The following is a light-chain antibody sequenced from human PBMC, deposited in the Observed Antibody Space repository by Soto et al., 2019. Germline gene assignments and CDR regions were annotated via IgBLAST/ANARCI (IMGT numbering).Light chain of an antibody. CDR3: QQYYSNPKT. CDR1: QSVLHSSNNKNY. J-gene: IGKJ1*01. V-gene: IGKV4-1*01. CDR2: WAS. Sequence: DIVMTQSPDSLAVSLGERATINCKSSQSVLHSSNNKNYLAWYQQKPGHPPKLLVYWASTRESGVPDRFSGSGSGTDFTLTISSLQAEDVAVYYCQQYYSNPKTFGQGTKVDI.